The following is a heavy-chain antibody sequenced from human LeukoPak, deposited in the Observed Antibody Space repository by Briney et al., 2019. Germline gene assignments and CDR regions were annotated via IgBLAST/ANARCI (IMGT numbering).Heavy chain of an antibody. Sequence: GGSLRLSCAASGFTFSSYWMSWVRQAPGKGLEWVANIKQDGSEKYYVDSVKGRFTISRDNAKNSLYLQMNSLRAEDMAVYYCARGPAIAVAGLDYYFDYWGQGTLVTVSS. J-gene: IGHJ4*02. D-gene: IGHD6-19*01. V-gene: IGHV3-7*03. CDR3: ARGPAIAVAGLDYYFDY. CDR1: GFTFSSYW. CDR2: IKQDGSEK.